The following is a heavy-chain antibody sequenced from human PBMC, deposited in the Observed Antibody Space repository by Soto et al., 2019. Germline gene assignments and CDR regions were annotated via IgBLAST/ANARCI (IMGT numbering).Heavy chain of an antibody. Sequence: SETLSLTCSVSGGSISSGGYSWSWIRQPPGKGLEWIGYIYHSGSTNYNPSLKSRVTISVDRSKNQFSLKLSSVTAADTAVYYCARVPSPWGQGTLVTVSS. CDR1: GGSISSGGYS. CDR2: IYHSGST. J-gene: IGHJ5*02. V-gene: IGHV4-30-2*01. CDR3: ARVPSP.